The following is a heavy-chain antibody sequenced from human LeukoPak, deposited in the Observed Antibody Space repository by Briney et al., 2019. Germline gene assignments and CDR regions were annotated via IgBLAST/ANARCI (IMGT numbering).Heavy chain of an antibody. Sequence: GASVKVSCKASGGTFSSYAISWVRQAPGQGLEWMGGIIPIFGTANYAQKFQGRVTITADESTSPAYMELSSLRSEDTAVYYCARASSGYPLTDLDYWGQGTLVTVSS. J-gene: IGHJ4*02. CDR2: IIPIFGTA. D-gene: IGHD3-22*01. CDR3: ARASSGYPLTDLDY. CDR1: GGTFSSYA. V-gene: IGHV1-69*13.